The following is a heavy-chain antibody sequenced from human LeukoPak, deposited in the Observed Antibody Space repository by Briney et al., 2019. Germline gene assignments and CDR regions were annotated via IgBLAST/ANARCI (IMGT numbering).Heavy chain of an antibody. CDR1: GFTFSSYE. Sequence: AGGSLRLSCAASGFTFSSYEMNWVRQAPGRGLVWVSRIRSDGGSSTYADSVKGRFTISRDNAKNTLYLQMNTLRAEDTAVYYCVRDLDLGGYSSFVSWGQGTLVTVSS. CDR2: IRSDGGSS. V-gene: IGHV3-74*01. CDR3: VRDLDLGGYSSFVS. D-gene: IGHD4-23*01. J-gene: IGHJ4*02.